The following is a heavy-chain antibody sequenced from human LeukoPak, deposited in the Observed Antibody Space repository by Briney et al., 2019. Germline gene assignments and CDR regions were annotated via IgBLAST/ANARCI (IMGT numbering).Heavy chain of an antibody. D-gene: IGHD2-2*01. CDR3: AKDSVRGSTSPYYFDY. Sequence: PGGSLRLSCAASGFTFSSYAMHWVRQAPGKGLEWVAVISYDGSNKYYADSVKGRFTISRDNSKNTLYLQMNSLRAEDTAVYYCAKDSVRGSTSPYYFDYWGQGTLVTVSS. J-gene: IGHJ4*02. CDR1: GFTFSSYA. CDR2: ISYDGSNK. V-gene: IGHV3-30*04.